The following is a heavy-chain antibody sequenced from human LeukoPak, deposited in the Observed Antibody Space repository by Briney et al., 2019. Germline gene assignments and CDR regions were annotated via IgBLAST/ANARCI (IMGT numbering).Heavy chain of an antibody. V-gene: IGHV5-51*01. CDR2: MYPSKSDT. CDR1: GYTFSNYW. D-gene: IGHD2-2*01. Sequence: GESLKISCKGSGYTFSNYWVAWVRQMPGKGLEWMGIMYPSKSDTRYSPSFEGQVTISADESMTTAYLQWNSLKASDTAIYYCARLYCGSSSCGTGSSYFFDYWGQGALVTVYS. CDR3: ARLYCGSSSCGTGSSYFFDY. J-gene: IGHJ4*02.